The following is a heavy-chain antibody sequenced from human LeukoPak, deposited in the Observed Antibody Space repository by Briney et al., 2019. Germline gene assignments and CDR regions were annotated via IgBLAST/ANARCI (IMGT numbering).Heavy chain of an antibody. Sequence: PSETLSLTCTVSGGSISSSSYYWGWIRQPPGKGLEWIGSIYYSGSTYYNPSLKSRVTISVDTSKNQFSLKVSSVTAADTAVYYCARAIFGVVTLDYWGQGTLVTVSS. V-gene: IGHV4-39*01. CDR2: IYYSGST. J-gene: IGHJ4*02. CDR1: GGSISSSSYY. D-gene: IGHD3-3*01. CDR3: ARAIFGVVTLDY.